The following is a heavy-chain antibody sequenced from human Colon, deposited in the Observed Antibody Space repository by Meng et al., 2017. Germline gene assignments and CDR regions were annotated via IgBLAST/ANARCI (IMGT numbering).Heavy chain of an antibody. D-gene: IGHD3-9*01. Sequence: LLQPQDPPSLTCAVVGGSFSDYYLTWIRQPPGKGLEWVGEIHPSGSTYYSPSLQSRVTITLDTSKNQFSLTLSSMTAADTAVYYCARGVDWAKSGNFWGQGTLVTVSS. CDR3: ARGVDWAKSGNF. J-gene: IGHJ4*02. V-gene: IGHV4-34*01. CDR2: IHPSGST. CDR1: GGSFSDYY.